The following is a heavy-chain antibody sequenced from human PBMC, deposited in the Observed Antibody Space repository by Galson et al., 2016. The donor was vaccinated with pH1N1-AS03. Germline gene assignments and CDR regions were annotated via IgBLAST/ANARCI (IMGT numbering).Heavy chain of an antibody. D-gene: IGHD3-3*01. CDR3: AREGIVAQFMEWYLFY. Sequence: SVKVSCKASGYRFKDYAINWVRQAPGQGPEWMGWINTNTGDTKLAQGFAGRFVFSLGASVSTAYLQITSLKAEDTAIYYCAREGIVAQFMEWYLFYWGQGTQLTVSS. CDR2: INTNTGDT. CDR1: GYRFKDYA. V-gene: IGHV7-4-1*02. J-gene: IGHJ4*02.